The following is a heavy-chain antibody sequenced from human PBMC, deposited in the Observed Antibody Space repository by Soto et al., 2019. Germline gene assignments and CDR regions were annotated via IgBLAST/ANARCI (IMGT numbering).Heavy chain of an antibody. Sequence: GESLKIACKGSGYSFTSYWIGWVRQMPGKGLEWMGIIYPGDSDTRYSPSFQGQVTISADKSISTAYLQWSSLKASDTAMYYCARSIYCSGGSCYSPYYYYGMDVWGQGTTVTVSS. CDR1: GYSFTSYW. D-gene: IGHD2-15*01. J-gene: IGHJ6*02. CDR3: ARSIYCSGGSCYSPYYYYGMDV. V-gene: IGHV5-51*01. CDR2: IYPGDSDT.